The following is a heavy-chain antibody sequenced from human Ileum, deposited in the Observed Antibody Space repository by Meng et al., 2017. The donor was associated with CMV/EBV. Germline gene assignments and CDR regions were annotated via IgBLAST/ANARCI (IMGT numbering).Heavy chain of an antibody. CDR1: GFTVSGNY. J-gene: IGHJ6*02. Sequence: GGSLRLSCAASGFTVSGNYMNWVRQAPGKGLEWVSLIYSGGFTYYADSVKGRFTISSDNTKNTLYLQMNSLRGEDTAVYYCARDKGYGSGMDVWGQGTTVTVSS. CDR2: IYSGGFT. V-gene: IGHV3-66*02. CDR3: ARDKGYGSGMDV. D-gene: IGHD5-12*01.